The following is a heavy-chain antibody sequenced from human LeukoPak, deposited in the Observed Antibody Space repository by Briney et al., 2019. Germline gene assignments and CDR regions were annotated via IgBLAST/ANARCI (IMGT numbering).Heavy chain of an antibody. Sequence: GGSLRLSCGCSGFTFSHAWMSWVRQGPGKGLEWVGRIKSKTDGGTTDYAAPVKGRFTISRDDSENTLYLQMNSLKTEDTAVYYCTVDTNTDSQYYWGQGTLVTVSS. CDR2: IKSKTDGGTT. D-gene: IGHD2-8*01. J-gene: IGHJ4*02. CDR3: TVDTNTDSQYY. V-gene: IGHV3-15*01. CDR1: GFTFSHAW.